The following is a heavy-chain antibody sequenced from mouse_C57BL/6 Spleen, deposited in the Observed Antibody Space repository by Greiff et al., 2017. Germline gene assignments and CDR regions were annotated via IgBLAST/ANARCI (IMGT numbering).Heavy chain of an antibody. CDR3: AREGMRWLNDY. V-gene: IGHV1-59*01. D-gene: IGHD1-1*02. CDR2: IDPSDSYT. CDR1: GYTFTSYW. Sequence: QVQLQQPGAELVRPGTSVKLSCKASGYTFTSYWMHWVKQRPGQGLEWIGVIDPSDSYTNYNQKFKGKATLTVDTSSSTAYMQLSSLTSEDSAVYYCAREGMRWLNDYWGQGTNLTVAS. J-gene: IGHJ2*01.